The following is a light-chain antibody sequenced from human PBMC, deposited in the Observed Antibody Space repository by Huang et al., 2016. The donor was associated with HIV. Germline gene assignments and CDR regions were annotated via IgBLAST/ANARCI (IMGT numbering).Light chain of an antibody. Sequence: EIVLTQSPGTLSLSPGERATLSCRASPSLGSSSLAWYQQKAGQAPRLLMYGASSRATGIPDRCRGSVSGTDFTLSISRLEPEDFAVYYCQQYDSSPVTFGGGTKVEIK. CDR3: QQYDSSPVT. CDR2: GAS. CDR1: PSLGSSS. V-gene: IGKV3-20*01. J-gene: IGKJ4*01.